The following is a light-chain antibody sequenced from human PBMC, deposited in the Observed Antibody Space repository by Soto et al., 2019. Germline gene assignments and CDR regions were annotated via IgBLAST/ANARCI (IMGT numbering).Light chain of an antibody. Sequence: QSALTQPRSVSGSPGQSVTISCTGTSSDVGGYDFVSWYQQHPGTAPKLMIYDVSKRPSGVPDRFSGSKSGNTASLTISGLQAEDEADYYCCSYAGNYTPYIFGSGTKLTVL. CDR3: CSYAGNYTPYI. CDR1: SSDVGGYDF. J-gene: IGLJ1*01. V-gene: IGLV2-11*01. CDR2: DVS.